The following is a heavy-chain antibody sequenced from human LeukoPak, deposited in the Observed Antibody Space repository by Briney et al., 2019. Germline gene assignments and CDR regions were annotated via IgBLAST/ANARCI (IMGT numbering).Heavy chain of an antibody. D-gene: IGHD3-10*01. CDR2: IKQDGSEK. J-gene: IGHJ5*02. CDR1: GFTFSSYW. Sequence: PGGSLRLSCAASGFTFSSYWMSWVRQAPGKGLEWVANIKQDGSEKYYVDSVKGRFTISRDNAKNSLYLQMNSLRAEDTAVYYCARDFRITMVRGVIPWGQGTLVTVSS. CDR3: ARDFRITMVRGVIP. V-gene: IGHV3-7*01.